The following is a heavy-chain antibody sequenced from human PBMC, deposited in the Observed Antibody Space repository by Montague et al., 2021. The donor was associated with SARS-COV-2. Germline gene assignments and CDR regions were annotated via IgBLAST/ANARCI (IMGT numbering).Heavy chain of an antibody. Sequence: SETLSLTCAVYGGSFSGYYWRWTRQPPGKGLEWIGEINHSGSTNYNPSLKSRVTISVDTSKNQFSLKLSSVTAADTAVYYCARGSRQWLVRPPHYYYFDYWGQGTLVTVSS. CDR1: GGSFSGYY. CDR3: ARGSRQWLVRPPHYYYFDY. J-gene: IGHJ4*02. V-gene: IGHV4-34*01. D-gene: IGHD6-19*01. CDR2: INHSGST.